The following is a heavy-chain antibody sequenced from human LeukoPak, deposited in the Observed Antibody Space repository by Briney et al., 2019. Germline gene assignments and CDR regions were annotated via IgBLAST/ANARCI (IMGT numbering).Heavy chain of an antibody. Sequence: SETLSLTCTASGGSISSYYWSWIRQPPGKGLEWIGYIYYSGSTNYNPSLKSRVTISVDTSKNQFSLNLTSVTAADTALYFCARTHFDSLGWFDPWGQGIQVIVSP. CDR1: GGSISSYY. CDR2: IYYSGST. CDR3: ARTHFDSLGWFDP. D-gene: IGHD3-9*01. J-gene: IGHJ5*02. V-gene: IGHV4-59*12.